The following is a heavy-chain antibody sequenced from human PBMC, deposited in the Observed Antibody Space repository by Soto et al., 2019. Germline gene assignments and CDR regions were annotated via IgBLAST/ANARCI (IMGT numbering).Heavy chain of an antibody. V-gene: IGHV1-69*12. CDR3: ARPIQSYFETIAQSAWFYP. CDR2: IIPSFSTP. CDR1: GGTFGSYA. D-gene: IGHD1-7*01. Sequence: QVQLVQSGAEVKKPGSSVKVSCKTSGGTFGSYAISWVRQAPGQGLEWMGGIIPSFSTPNYAQKFQGRVTISANESTSTAYMELSSLRSADTAAYYCARPIQSYFETIAQSAWFYPRGQGTLVTVSS. J-gene: IGHJ5*02.